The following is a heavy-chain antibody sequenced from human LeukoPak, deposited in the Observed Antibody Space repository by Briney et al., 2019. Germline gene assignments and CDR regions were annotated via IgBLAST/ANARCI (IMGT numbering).Heavy chain of an antibody. CDR3: AKARTHRDNVDS. CDR1: GCSFSSHW. CDR2: IKQDGTEK. V-gene: IGHV3-7*01. D-gene: IGHD1-1*01. Sequence: PSGSLTLSCAASGCSFSSHWMSWVRQAPGKGLEWVASIKQDGTEKYFVDSVRGRFTISGDNAKNSLYLQMNSLRGEDTAVYYCAKARTHRDNVDSWGQGTLVTVSS. J-gene: IGHJ5*01.